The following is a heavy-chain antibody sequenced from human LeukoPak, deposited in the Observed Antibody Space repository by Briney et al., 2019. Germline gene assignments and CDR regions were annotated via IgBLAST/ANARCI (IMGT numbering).Heavy chain of an antibody. CDR3: ARDPGRSGGSCYSDY. Sequence: GGSLRLSCAASGFTFSGYSMNWVRQAPGKGLEWVSYISSSSSTIYYADSVKGRFTISRDNSKNSLYLQMNSLRAEDTAVYYCARDPGRSGGSCYSDYWGQGTLVTVSS. CDR1: GFTFSGYS. CDR2: ISSSSSTI. J-gene: IGHJ4*02. D-gene: IGHD2-15*01. V-gene: IGHV3-48*04.